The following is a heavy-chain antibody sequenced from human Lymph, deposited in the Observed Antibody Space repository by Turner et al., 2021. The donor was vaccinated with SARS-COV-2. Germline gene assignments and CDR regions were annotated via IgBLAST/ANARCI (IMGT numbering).Heavy chain of an antibody. Sequence: HVQLQQSRPGLVMPSPALSLTCSVSGGSYSIASYYWSWIRQNPGKGLEWIGYIYSRGSNYKNTSLKRGVTISVDTSKNQSAMKQRCGTAADKTVNYCGRDYGRNWKYFGYWGQGTLVTVSS. CDR3: GRDYGRNWKYFGY. J-gene: IGHJ4*02. CDR2: IYSRGSN. D-gene: IGHD1-1*01. V-gene: IGHV4-31*03. CDR1: GGSYSIASYY.